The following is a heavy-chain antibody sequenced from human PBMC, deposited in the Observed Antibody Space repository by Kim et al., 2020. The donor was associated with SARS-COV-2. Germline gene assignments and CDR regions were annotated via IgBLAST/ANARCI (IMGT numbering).Heavy chain of an antibody. J-gene: IGHJ6*02. CDR3: SRALGRFGNYYYGLAV. Sequence: SETLSLTCTVSGGSISSYYWSWIRQPPGKGLEWIGYIYYSGSTNYNPSLKSRVTISVDTSKNQFSLKLSSLTAAATAVYYCSRALGRFGNYYYGLAVWG. D-gene: IGHD3-10*01. V-gene: IGHV4-59*01. CDR2: IYYSGST. CDR1: GGSISSYY.